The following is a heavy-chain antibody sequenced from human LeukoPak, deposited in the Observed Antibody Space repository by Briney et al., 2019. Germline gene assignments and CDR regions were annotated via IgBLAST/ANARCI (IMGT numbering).Heavy chain of an antibody. CDR2: IYHSGST. V-gene: IGHV4-30-2*01. CDR3: ARAEGYSSSWFDY. Sequence: SRTLCLTCTVSGGSISSGGYYWSWIRQPPVKGLEWIGYIYHSGSTYYNPSLKSRVTISVDRSKNQFSLKLSSVTAADTAVYYCARAEGYSSSWFDYWGQGTLVTVSS. J-gene: IGHJ4*02. D-gene: IGHD6-13*01. CDR1: GGSISSGGYY.